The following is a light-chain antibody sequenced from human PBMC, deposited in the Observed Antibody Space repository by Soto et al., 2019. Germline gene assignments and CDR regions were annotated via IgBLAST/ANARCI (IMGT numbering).Light chain of an antibody. CDR3: CSHAGSYSYV. CDR1: SSDVGGYNY. CDR2: DVT. Sequence: QSALTQPRSVSGSPGQSVAISCTGTSSDVGGYNYVSWYQQHPGKAPKLMIYDVTKRPSGVPDRSSGSSSGNTASLTISGLQAEDEADYFCCSHAGSYSYVFGTGTKVTVL. J-gene: IGLJ1*01. V-gene: IGLV2-11*01.